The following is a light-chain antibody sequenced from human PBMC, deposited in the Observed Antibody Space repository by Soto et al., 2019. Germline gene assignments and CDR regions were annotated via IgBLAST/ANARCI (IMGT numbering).Light chain of an antibody. CDR3: QQYGTSPFMYT. CDR2: GAS. CDR1: QSVTSNY. V-gene: IGKV3-20*01. Sequence: EVVLTQSPGTLSLSPGERATLSCRASQSVTSNYLAWYQQRPGQAPRLLIYGASIRTTAVPDRFSGSGSETDFTITITRLEPEDFAVYYWQQYGTSPFMYTFGQGTKLDIK. J-gene: IGKJ2*01.